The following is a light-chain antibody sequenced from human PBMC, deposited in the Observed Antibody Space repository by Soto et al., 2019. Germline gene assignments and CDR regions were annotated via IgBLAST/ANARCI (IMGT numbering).Light chain of an antibody. CDR1: SSNIGSNY. CDR2: RNN. Sequence: QSVLTQPPSASGTPWQRVTISCSGSSSNIGSNYVYWYQQLPGTAPKLLIYRNNQRPSGVPDRFSGSKSGTSASLAISGLRSEDEADYYCAAWDDSLSVVFGGGTKVPVL. V-gene: IGLV1-47*01. J-gene: IGLJ2*01. CDR3: AAWDDSLSVV.